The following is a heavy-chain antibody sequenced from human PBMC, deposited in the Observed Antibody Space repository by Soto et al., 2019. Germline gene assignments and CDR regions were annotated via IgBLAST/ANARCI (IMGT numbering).Heavy chain of an antibody. CDR2: INPNSGVT. J-gene: IGHJ4*02. CDR3: ARRLGLLVTPIPGY. V-gene: IGHV1-2*02. Sequence: GASVKVSCKASGYTFTGDHMHWVRQAPGQGLEWMGWINPNSGVTIYAQKFQGRVIMTRETPITTAYMELSRLTSDDTAVYYCARRLGLLVTPIPGYWGQGTLVTVSS. CDR1: GYTFTGDH. D-gene: IGHD2-21*02.